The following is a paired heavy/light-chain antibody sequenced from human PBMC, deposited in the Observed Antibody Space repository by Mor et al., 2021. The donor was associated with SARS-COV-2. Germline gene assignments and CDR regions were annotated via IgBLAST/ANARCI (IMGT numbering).Heavy chain of an antibody. CDR2: ISYDGSTK. CDR1: GFTFSRYA. D-gene: IGHD3-10*01. V-gene: IGHV3-30-3*01. J-gene: IGHJ4*02. CDR3: VRDLGRATNMVHLFDY. Sequence: QVQLVDSGGGVVQPGRSLRLSCAASGFTFSRYAMHWVRQAPDKGLERVAVISYDGSTKYYADSVKDRFTISRDNSRNTLYLQMDSLRAEDTAVYYCVRDLGRATNMVHLFDYWGQGTLVTVSS.
Light chain of an antibody. Sequence: DIQMTQSPSTLSASVGDRVTITCRASQSISTRLAWYQQKPGKAPKILIYKASSLESGVPSRFGGSGSGTEFTLTISSLQPDDFATYYCQQYDTMGTFGQGTKVEIK. V-gene: IGKV1-5*03. CDR3: QQYDTMGT. J-gene: IGKJ1*01. CDR1: QSISTR. CDR2: KAS.